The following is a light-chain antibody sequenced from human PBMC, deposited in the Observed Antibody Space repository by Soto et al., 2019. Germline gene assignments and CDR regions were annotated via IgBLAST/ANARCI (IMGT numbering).Light chain of an antibody. CDR3: QQYYSPPYT. V-gene: IGKV4-1*01. Sequence: DIVMTQSPDSLAVSLGERATINCKSSQSVLYSSNNKNYFAWSQQKPGQSPKLLIYWASTRESGVPDRFSGSGSGTDFTLTVSSLQAEDVAVYYCQQYYSPPYTFGQGTRLEIK. CDR1: QSVLYSSNNKNY. J-gene: IGKJ2*01. CDR2: WAS.